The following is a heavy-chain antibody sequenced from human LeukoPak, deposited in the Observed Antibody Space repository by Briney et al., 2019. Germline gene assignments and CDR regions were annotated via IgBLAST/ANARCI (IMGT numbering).Heavy chain of an antibody. CDR2: ITSSGSTR. CDR1: GFTFSGYS. J-gene: IGHJ4*02. V-gene: IGHV3-48*04. Sequence: GGSLRLSCAASGFTFSGYSMHWVRQAPGKGLEWVSYITSSGSTRYYADSVKGRFTISRDNAKNSLFLQLNSLRAEDTAVYYCARGGDYWGQGTLVTVSS. CDR3: ARGGDY.